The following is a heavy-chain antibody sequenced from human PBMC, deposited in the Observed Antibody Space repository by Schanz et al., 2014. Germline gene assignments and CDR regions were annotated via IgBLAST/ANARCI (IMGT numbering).Heavy chain of an antibody. J-gene: IGHJ2*01. CDR1: GFMFSSYS. V-gene: IGHV3-21*04. Sequence: VQLVESGGGLVQPGRSLRLSCAASGFMFSSYSMNWVRQAPGKGLEWISFINTGSNYINYADSVKGRFTISRDNTKNSLFLQLNSLRADDTAVYYCARNRGSGGQNWYFDLWGRGTLVTVSS. CDR3: ARNRGSGGQNWYFDL. D-gene: IGHD1-26*01. CDR2: INTGSNYI.